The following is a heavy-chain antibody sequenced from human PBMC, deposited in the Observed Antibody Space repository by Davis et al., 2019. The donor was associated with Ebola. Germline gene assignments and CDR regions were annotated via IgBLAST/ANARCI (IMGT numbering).Heavy chain of an antibody. Sequence: GESLKISCAASGFTFSSYWMHWVRQAPGKGLVWVSRINSDGSSTSYADSVKGRFTISRDNAKNSLYLQMNSLRAEDTAVYYCARASYSGYDFTGHYFDYWGQGTLVTVSS. CDR3: ARASYSGYDFTGHYFDY. V-gene: IGHV3-74*01. CDR1: GFTFSSYW. D-gene: IGHD5-12*01. CDR2: INSDGSST. J-gene: IGHJ4*02.